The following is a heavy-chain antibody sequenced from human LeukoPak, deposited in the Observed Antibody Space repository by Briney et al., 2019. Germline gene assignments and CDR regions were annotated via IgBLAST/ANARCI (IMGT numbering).Heavy chain of an antibody. CDR3: ARAPAAGTDHFDY. CDR1: GGTFSSYA. CDR2: IIPIFGTA. Sequence: SVKVSCKASGGTFSSYAISWVRQAPGQGLEWMRGIIPIFGTANYAQKFQGRVTITADKSTSTAYMELSSLRSEDTAVYYCARAPAAGTDHFDYWGQGTLVTVSS. D-gene: IGHD6-13*01. J-gene: IGHJ4*02. V-gene: IGHV1-69*06.